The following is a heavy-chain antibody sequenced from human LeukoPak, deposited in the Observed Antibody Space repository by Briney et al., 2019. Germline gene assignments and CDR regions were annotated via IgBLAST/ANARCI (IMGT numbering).Heavy chain of an antibody. J-gene: IGHJ4*02. Sequence: ASVKVSCKASGYTFTSYYMHWVRQAPGQGLEWMGVVNPSGGSTTYAQKFQGRVIMTSDTPTSTAYMELSSLRSEDTAVYYCARKAPYYYDGSGPLGTYNFDYWGQGTLVTVSS. D-gene: IGHD3-22*01. CDR3: ARKAPYYYDGSGPLGTYNFDY. CDR2: VNPSGGST. CDR1: GYTFTSYY. V-gene: IGHV1-46*01.